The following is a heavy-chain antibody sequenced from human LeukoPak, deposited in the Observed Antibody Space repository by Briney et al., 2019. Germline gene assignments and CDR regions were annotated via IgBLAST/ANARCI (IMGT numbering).Heavy chain of an antibody. CDR3: ARPGFPIVVVISGYYFDY. CDR2: INPSGGST. Sequence: ASVKVSCKASGYTFTSYYMHWVRQAPGQGLEWMGIINPSGGSTSYAQKFQGRVTMTRDMSTSTVYMELSSLRSEDTAVYYCARPGFPIVVVISGYYFDYWGQGTLVTVSS. V-gene: IGHV1-46*01. J-gene: IGHJ4*02. D-gene: IGHD3-22*01. CDR1: GYTFTSYY.